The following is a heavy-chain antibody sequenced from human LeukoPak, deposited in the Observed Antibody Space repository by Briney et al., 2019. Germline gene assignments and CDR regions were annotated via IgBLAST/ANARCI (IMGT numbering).Heavy chain of an antibody. CDR1: GDSVSSGSSY. CDR2: IYHSGST. CDR3: ARGSGWYFVY. D-gene: IGHD6-19*01. J-gene: IGHJ4*02. V-gene: IGHV4-61*01. Sequence: PSETLPLTCTVTGDSVSSGSSYWSWIRQPPGKGLEWIGYIYHSGSTNYNPSLKNRVTISLDTSKNQFSLKLSSVTAADTAVYYCARGSGWYFVYWGQGTLVTVSS.